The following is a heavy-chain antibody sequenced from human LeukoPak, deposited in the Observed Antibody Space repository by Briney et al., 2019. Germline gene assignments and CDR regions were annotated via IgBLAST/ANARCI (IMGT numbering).Heavy chain of an antibody. CDR1: GFTFSSYS. J-gene: IGHJ4*02. CDR2: ISSSSSYI. Sequence: PGGSLRLSCAASGFTFSSYSMNWVRQAPGKGLEWVSSISSSSSYIYYADSVKGRFTISRDNAKNSLYLQMNSLRAEDTAVYYCARDRGWIQLWIDYWGQGTLVTVSS. CDR3: ARDRGWIQLWIDY. V-gene: IGHV3-21*01. D-gene: IGHD5-18*01.